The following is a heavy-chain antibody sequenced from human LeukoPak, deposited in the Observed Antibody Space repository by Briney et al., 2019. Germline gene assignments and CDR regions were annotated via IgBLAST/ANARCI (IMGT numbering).Heavy chain of an antibody. CDR3: AREGYSSHWYYFDY. D-gene: IGHD6-13*01. Sequence: GGSLRLSCAASGFTFSDYYMSWIRQAPGKGLEWVSYISSSAITIDYADSVKGRFTISRDNAKNSLYLQMNSLRAEDTAVYYCAREGYSSHWYYFDYWGQGTLVTVSS. CDR2: ISSSAITI. J-gene: IGHJ4*02. CDR1: GFTFSDYY. V-gene: IGHV3-11*04.